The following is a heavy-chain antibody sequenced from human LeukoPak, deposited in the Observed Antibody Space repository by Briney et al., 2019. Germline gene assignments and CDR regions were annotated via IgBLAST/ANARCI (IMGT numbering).Heavy chain of an antibody. J-gene: IGHJ4*02. V-gene: IGHV4-4*09. D-gene: IGHD3-10*01. Sequence: SETLSLTCTVSGDSFGGYYWTWIRQPPGKGLEWIGYIHTSGGTNYNPSLKSRVTMSVDTSKNQFSLKLTSVTAADTAVYFCARQAYYSPSGSRTGFDFWGQGTLASVSS. CDR3: ARQAYYSPSGSRTGFDF. CDR2: IHTSGGT. CDR1: GDSFGGYY.